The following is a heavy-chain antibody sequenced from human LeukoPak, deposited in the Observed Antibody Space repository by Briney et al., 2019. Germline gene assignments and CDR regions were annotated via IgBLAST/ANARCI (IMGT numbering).Heavy chain of an antibody. V-gene: IGHV3-48*02. D-gene: IGHD2-2*01. CDR3: ARDAEYCNSTSCHSRRVFDI. J-gene: IGHJ3*02. CDR2: ISSSSRTI. Sequence: GSLRLSWEASGFTFRRYSMNWVGQAPGKGLEWVSYISSSSRTIYYADSVKGRFTISRDNAKNSLYLQMNSLRDEDTAVYYCARDAEYCNSTSCHSRRVFDIRGQGTMVTVSS. CDR1: GFTFRRYS.